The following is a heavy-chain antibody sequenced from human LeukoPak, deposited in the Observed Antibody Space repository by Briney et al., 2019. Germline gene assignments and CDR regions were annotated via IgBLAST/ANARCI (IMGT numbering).Heavy chain of an antibody. CDR1: GFTFSSYA. V-gene: IGHV3-23*01. J-gene: IGHJ4*02. CDR2: ISGSGGST. D-gene: IGHD2/OR15-2a*01. Sequence: PGGSLRLPCAASGFTFSSYAMSWVRQAPGKGREWVSAISGSGGSTYYADSVKGRFTISRDNSKNTLYLQMSSLRAEDTAVHYCAIFSLEGDFDYWGQGTLFTVSS. CDR3: AIFSLEGDFDY.